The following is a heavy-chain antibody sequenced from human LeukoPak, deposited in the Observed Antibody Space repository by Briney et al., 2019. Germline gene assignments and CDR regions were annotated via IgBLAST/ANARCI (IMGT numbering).Heavy chain of an antibody. CDR1: GYTLTELS. J-gene: IGHJ4*02. CDR2: FDPEDGET. V-gene: IGHV1-24*01. Sequence: GASVKVSCKVSGYTLTELSMHWVRQAPGKGLEWMGGFDPEDGETIYAQKFQGRVTMTEDTSTDTAYMELSSLRSEDTAVYYCATGPPTYYYDSSGYFYWGQGTLVTVSS. D-gene: IGHD3-22*01. CDR3: ATGPPTYYYDSSGYFY.